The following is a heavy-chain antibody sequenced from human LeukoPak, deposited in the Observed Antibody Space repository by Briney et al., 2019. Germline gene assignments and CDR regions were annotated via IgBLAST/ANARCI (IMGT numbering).Heavy chain of an antibody. CDR3: ARELLLCGGDCNDY. V-gene: IGHV3-48*03. D-gene: IGHD2-21*02. CDR1: GFTFSDFE. CDR2: IDCGGGNI. Sequence: GGSLRLACAAYGFTFSDFEMNWDRQVPGNWLEWVSKIDCGGGNIFYADSVKGRFNVSRDNAKNSLYLQMNSLRVEDTAIYYCARELLLCGGDCNDYWGQGTLVTVSS. J-gene: IGHJ4*02.